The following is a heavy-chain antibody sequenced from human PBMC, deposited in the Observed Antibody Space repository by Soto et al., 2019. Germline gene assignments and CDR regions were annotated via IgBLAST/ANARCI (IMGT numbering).Heavy chain of an antibody. V-gene: IGHV1-69*13. CDR2: IIPIFGTA. CDR3: AREVPPGLNYDSSGPSDY. CDR1: GGTFSSYA. J-gene: IGHJ4*02. Sequence: SVKVSCKASGGTFSSYAISWVRQAPGQGLEWMGGIIPIFGTANYAQKFQGRVTITADESTSTAYMELSSLRSEDTAVYYCAREVPPGLNYDSSGPSDYWGQGTLVTSPQ. D-gene: IGHD3-22*01.